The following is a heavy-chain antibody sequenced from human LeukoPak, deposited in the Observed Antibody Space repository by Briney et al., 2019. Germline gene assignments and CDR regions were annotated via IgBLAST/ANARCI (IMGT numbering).Heavy chain of an antibody. CDR1: GGSFCRRSYY. Sequence: SETLSLTCTVSGGSFCRRSYYWGWIRQPPGKGLEWIGSIYYSGSTYYNPSLKSRVTISVDTSKNQFSLKLRSVTAADTAVYYCSGHVGISRGYKCLDYWGQGTLVTVSS. V-gene: IGHV4-39*01. J-gene: IGHJ4*02. D-gene: IGHD6-25*01. CDR3: SGHVGISRGYKCLDY. CDR2: IYYSGST.